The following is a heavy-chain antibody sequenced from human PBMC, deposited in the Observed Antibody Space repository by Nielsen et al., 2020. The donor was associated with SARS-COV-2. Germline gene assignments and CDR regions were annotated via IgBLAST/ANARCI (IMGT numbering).Heavy chain of an antibody. J-gene: IGHJ5*02. CDR2: INPSGGST. CDR1: GYTFTSYY. CDR3: ARDPYGDYGFDP. Sequence: ASVKVSCKASGYTFTSYYMHWVRQAPGQGLEWMGIINPSGGSTTYAQKFQGRVTMTRDTSTSTVYMELSSLRSEDTAVYYCARDPYGDYGFDPWGQGTLVTVSS. D-gene: IGHD4-17*01. V-gene: IGHV1-46*01.